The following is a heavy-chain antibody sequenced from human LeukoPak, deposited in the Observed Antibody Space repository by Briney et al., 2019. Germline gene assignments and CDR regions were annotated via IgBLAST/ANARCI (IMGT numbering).Heavy chain of an antibody. Sequence: ASVKVSCKASGYTFTGYYMHWVRQAPGQGLEWMGWINPNSGGTNYAQKFQGRVTMARDTSISTAYMELSRLRSDDTAVYYCATIAGYCSGGSCFGKPEYFDYCGQGTLVTVSS. J-gene: IGHJ4*02. V-gene: IGHV1-2*02. CDR2: INPNSGGT. D-gene: IGHD2-15*01. CDR1: GYTFTGYY. CDR3: ATIAGYCSGGSCFGKPEYFDY.